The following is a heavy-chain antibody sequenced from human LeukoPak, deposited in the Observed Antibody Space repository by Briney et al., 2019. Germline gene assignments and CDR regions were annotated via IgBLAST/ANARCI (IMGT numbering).Heavy chain of an antibody. CDR1: GFTFSSYG. CDR3: AKSQWELRWYWFDP. V-gene: IGHV3-30*02. Sequence: GGSLRLSRAASGFTFSSYGMHWVRQAPGKGLEWVAFIRYDGSNKYYADSVKGRFTISRDNSKNTLYLQMNSLRAEDTAVYYCAKSQWELRWYWFDPWGQGTLVTVSS. D-gene: IGHD1-26*01. J-gene: IGHJ5*02. CDR2: IRYDGSNK.